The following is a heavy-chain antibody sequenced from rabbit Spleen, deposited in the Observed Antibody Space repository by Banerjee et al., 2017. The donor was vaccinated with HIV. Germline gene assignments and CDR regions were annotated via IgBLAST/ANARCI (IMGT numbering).Heavy chain of an antibody. Sequence: QQQLEESGGGLVKPGGTLTLTCTASGFTLSSHYISWVRQAPGKGLEWIACIYSGDTRYATWAKGRFTISKASSTTVTLQLNSLTAADTATYFCARDLDGVIGWNFGWWGPGTLVTVS. CDR1: GFTLSSHY. V-gene: IGHV1S45*01. D-gene: IGHD4-1*01. CDR3: ARDLDGVIGWNFGW. J-gene: IGHJ6*01. CDR2: IYSGDT.